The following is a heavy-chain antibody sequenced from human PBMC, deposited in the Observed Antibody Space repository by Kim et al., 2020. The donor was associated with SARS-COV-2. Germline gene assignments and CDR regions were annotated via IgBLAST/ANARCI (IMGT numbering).Heavy chain of an antibody. D-gene: IGHD1-26*01. Sequence: GGSLRLSCAASGFTFSSYGMHWVRQAPGKGLEWVALIAYEGSTQKYTDSVKGRFTVSRDNSKNTLFLQMNSLRAEDTAVYYCARNLVGDTDLGPWGQGTLVTVSS. J-gene: IGHJ5*02. CDR2: IAYEGSTQ. CDR1: GFTFSSYG. V-gene: IGHV3-30*03. CDR3: ARNLVGDTDLGP.